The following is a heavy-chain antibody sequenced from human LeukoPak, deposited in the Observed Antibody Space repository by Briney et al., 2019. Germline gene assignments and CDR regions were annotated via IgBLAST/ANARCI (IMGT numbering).Heavy chain of an antibody. CDR3: ARDRAQTYYDSSGGFDP. CDR2: LYWDDDK. J-gene: IGHJ5*02. Sequence: ESGPTLVKPTQTLTLTCTFSGFSLSTSGVGVGWIRQPPGKALEWLALLYWDDDKRYSPSLKSRLTITKDTSKNQVVLTMTNMDPGDTATYYCARDRAQTYYDSSGGFDPWGQGTLVTVSS. V-gene: IGHV2-5*02. CDR1: GFSLSTSGVG. D-gene: IGHD3-22*01.